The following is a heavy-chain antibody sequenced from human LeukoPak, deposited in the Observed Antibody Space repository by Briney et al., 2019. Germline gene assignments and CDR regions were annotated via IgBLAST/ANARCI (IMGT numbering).Heavy chain of an antibody. J-gene: IGHJ6*02. D-gene: IGHD6-13*01. V-gene: IGHV1-8*01. CDR3: ARGGYGSSWAYGLDV. CDR1: GYTFTSFD. Sequence: ASVTVSCKTSGYTFTSFDIDWVRQATGQGLEWMGWMNPNSGDTGYAQQFQGRVTMTRNTSINTAYMELSSLRFEDTAVYYCARGGYGSSWAYGLDVWGQGTTVTVSS. CDR2: MNPNSGDT.